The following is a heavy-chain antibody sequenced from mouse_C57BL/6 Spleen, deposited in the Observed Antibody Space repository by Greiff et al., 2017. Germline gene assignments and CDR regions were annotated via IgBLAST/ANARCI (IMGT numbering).Heavy chain of an antibody. D-gene: IGHD1-1*01. J-gene: IGHJ1*03. V-gene: IGHV5-16*01. CDR2: INYDGSST. Sequence: EVKLVESEGGLVQPGSSMKLSCTASGFTFSDYYMAWVRQVPEKGLEWVANINYDGSSTYYLDSLKSRFIISRDNAKNILYLQMSSLKSEDTATYYWARDAGYYGSSFYWYFDVWGTGTTVTVSS. CDR1: GFTFSDYY. CDR3: ARDAGYYGSSFYWYFDV.